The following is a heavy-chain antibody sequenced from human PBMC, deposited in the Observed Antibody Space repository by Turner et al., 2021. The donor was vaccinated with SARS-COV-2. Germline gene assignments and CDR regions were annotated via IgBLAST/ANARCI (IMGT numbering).Heavy chain of an antibody. CDR1: AFTFGDGA. V-gene: IGHV3-49*04. CDR2: ITSKAYGGTT. CDR3: ARESWQMVKEGFDF. D-gene: IGHD6-13*01. J-gene: IGHJ4*02. Sequence: EVQLVVSGGGLVQPGRSLRPSCPGSAFTFGDGAITWARQGQGKGLGWVGFITSKAYGGTTEYAASVKGRFTISRDDSNTIAYLQMNSLKPEDTAVYYCARESWQMVKEGFDFWGQGTLVTVSS.